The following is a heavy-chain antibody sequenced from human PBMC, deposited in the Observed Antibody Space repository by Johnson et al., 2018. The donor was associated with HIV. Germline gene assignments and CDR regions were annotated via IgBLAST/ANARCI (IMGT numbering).Heavy chain of an antibody. CDR1: GFTFSSYG. CDR2: ISYDGSNK. J-gene: IGHJ3*02. D-gene: IGHD6-19*01. V-gene: IGHV3-30*18. CDR3: AKDRLGDSAWYTLDAFDI. Sequence: QVQLVESGGGVVQPGRSLRLSCAASGFTFSSYGMHWVRQAPGKGLEWVAVISYDGSNKLYADSVKGRFTISRDDAKKTLYLQMISLGADDTAVYYCAKDRLGDSAWYTLDAFDIWGQWTIVTVSS.